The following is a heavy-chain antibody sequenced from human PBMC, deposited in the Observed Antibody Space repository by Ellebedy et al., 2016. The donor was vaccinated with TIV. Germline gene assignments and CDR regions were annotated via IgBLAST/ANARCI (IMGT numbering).Heavy chain of an antibody. Sequence: GESLKISXVGSGFTFSSNAMTWIRQAPGKGLEWVSTISGSGAETYYVDSVKGRFTISRDNSKNTLFLQMNSLRADDTAVYYCAHNDQFYYYYMDVWGKGTTVTVSS. J-gene: IGHJ6*03. CDR3: AHNDQFYYYYMDV. CDR2: ISGSGAET. CDR1: GFTFSSNA. V-gene: IGHV3-23*01. D-gene: IGHD3-16*01.